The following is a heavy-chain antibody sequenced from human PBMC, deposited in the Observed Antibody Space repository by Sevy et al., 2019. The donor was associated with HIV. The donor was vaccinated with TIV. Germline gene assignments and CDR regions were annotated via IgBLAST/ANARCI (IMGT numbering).Heavy chain of an antibody. Sequence: GGSLRLSCTASAFTFSSYGLNWVRQAPGKGLEWISYISRSPDTMYYADSVKGRFIISRDNSKNTVYLQMTSLRGDDTAVYFCARDWGGGVEGAITDVIDLWGQGTMVTVSS. CDR1: AFTFSSYG. CDR2: ISRSPDTM. V-gene: IGHV3-48*03. CDR3: ARDWGGGVEGAITDVIDL. J-gene: IGHJ3*01. D-gene: IGHD5-12*01.